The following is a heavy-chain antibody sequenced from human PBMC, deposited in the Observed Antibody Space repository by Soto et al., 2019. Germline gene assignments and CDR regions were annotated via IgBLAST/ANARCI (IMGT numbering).Heavy chain of an antibody. Sequence: PSETLSLTCAVSGGSFSGYYWTWIRQIPGKGLEWIGEINQSGNTKYNPSLMSRVTMSVDTSRNQFSLKLRSVTAADTAVYYCARPSYALNWDFHYDMQVWGQGTSVTVSS. CDR3: ARPSYALNWDFHYDMQV. CDR1: GGSFSGYY. V-gene: IGHV4-34*01. D-gene: IGHD2-2*01. J-gene: IGHJ6*02. CDR2: INQSGNT.